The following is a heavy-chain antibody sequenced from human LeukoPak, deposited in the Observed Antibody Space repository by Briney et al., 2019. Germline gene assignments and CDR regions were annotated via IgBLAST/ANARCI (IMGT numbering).Heavy chain of an antibody. CDR3: ARGGGYYAIDY. CDR2: LYSDDTT. D-gene: IGHD1-26*01. CDR1: GFIVNSNY. Sequence: PGGSLRLSCAASGFIVNSNYMNWVRQAPGKGLEWVSVLYSDDTTYYADSVKGRFTISRGNSKNTLYLQMNNLRAEDTAVYYCARGGGYYAIDYWGQGTLVTVSS. J-gene: IGHJ4*02. V-gene: IGHV3-53*01.